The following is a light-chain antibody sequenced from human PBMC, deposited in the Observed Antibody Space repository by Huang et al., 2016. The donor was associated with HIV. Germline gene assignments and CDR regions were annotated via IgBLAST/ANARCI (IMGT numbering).Light chain of an antibody. J-gene: IGKJ2*01. CDR2: GAS. CDR1: QDIRSY. V-gene: IGKV1-33*01. CDR3: QQYDSLYT. Sequence: IQMTQSPASLSAYVGDRVTISCQANQDIRSYLNWYQQKPGKAPRLLSYGASNLQAGVPSRFSGNGAGTDFTITISSLQSEDIATYYCQQYDSLYTFGQGTRLEIK.